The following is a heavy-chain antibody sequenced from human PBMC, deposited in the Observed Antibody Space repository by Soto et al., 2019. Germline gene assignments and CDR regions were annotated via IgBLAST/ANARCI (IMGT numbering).Heavy chain of an antibody. CDR3: ARDPRRMGRHYYGMDV. CDR2: IYHSGST. J-gene: IGHJ6*02. V-gene: IGHV4-4*02. Sequence: PSETLSLTCAVSDDSISSSNWWSWVRQPPGKGLEWIGEIYHSGSTNYNPSLKSRVTISVDKSKSQFSLKLRSVTAADTAVYYCARDPRRMGRHYYGMDVWGQGTTVTVSS. D-gene: IGHD3-10*01. CDR1: DDSISSSNW.